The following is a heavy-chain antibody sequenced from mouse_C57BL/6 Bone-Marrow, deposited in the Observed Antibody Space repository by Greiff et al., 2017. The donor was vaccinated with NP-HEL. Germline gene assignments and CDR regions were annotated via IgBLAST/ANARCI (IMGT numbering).Heavy chain of an antibody. CDR1: GYSFTDYN. V-gene: IGHV1-39*01. Sequence: VQLQQSGPELVKPGASVKISCKASGYSFTDYNMNWVKQSTGQSLEWIGVINPNYGTTSYNPKFKGKATLTVAQSSSTAYRQLNSLTSDDSAVYYCARGRFTIPLFDYWGQGTTLTVSS. J-gene: IGHJ2*01. CDR3: ARGRFTIPLFDY. CDR2: INPNYGTT. D-gene: IGHD2-12*01.